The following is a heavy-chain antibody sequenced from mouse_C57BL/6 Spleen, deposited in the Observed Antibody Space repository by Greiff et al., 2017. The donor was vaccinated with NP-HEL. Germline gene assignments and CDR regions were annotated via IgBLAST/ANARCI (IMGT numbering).Heavy chain of an antibody. CDR3: ARTGAYYSNSWFAY. V-gene: IGHV1-55*01. D-gene: IGHD2-5*01. J-gene: IGHJ3*01. CDR2: IYPGSGST. Sequence: VQLQQSGAELVKPGASVKMSCKASGYTFTSYWITWVKQRPGQGLEWIGDIYPGSGSTNYNEKFKSKATLTVDTSSSTAYMQLSSLTSEDSAVYYCARTGAYYSNSWFAYWGQGTLVTVSA. CDR1: GYTFTSYW.